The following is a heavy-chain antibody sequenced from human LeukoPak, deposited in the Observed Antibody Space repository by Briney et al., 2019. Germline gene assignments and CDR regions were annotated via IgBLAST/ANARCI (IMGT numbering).Heavy chain of an antibody. CDR1: GGSISNFY. D-gene: IGHD5-18*01. CDR2: IYFTGST. Sequence: PSETLSLTCTVSGGSISNFYWSWIRQPAGEGLEWIGHIYFTGSTNYNPSLKSRVTMSVDTSRNQFSLRLNSMTAADTAVYFCARETALRLDYWGQGTLVTVPS. V-gene: IGHV4-4*07. J-gene: IGHJ4*02. CDR3: ARETALRLDY.